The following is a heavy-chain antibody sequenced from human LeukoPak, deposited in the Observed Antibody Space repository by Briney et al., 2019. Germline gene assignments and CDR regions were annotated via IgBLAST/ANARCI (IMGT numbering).Heavy chain of an antibody. D-gene: IGHD6-19*01. V-gene: IGHV4-39*01. Sequence: SETLSLTCTVSGGSISSSSYYWGWIRQPPGKGLEWIGSIYYSGSTYYNPSLKSRVTISVDTFKNQFSLKLSSVTAADTAVYYCARHKGGAVAMIDYWGQGTLVTVSS. CDR2: IYYSGST. CDR1: GGSISSSSYY. J-gene: IGHJ4*02. CDR3: ARHKGGAVAMIDY.